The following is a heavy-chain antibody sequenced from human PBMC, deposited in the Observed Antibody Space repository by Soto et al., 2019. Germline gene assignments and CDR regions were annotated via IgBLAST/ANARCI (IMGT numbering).Heavy chain of an antibody. CDR1: GDSVSSNSAA. V-gene: IGHV6-1*01. Sequence: SQTLSLTCAISGDSVSSNSAAWNWIRQSPSRGLEWLGRTYYRSKWYNDYAVSVKSRITINPDTSKNQFSLQLNSVTPEDTAVYYCFSASNSWWSYSHGMDVCGHGTTVTVS. CDR3: FSASNSWWSYSHGMDV. CDR2: TYYRSKWYN. J-gene: IGHJ6*02. D-gene: IGHD6-13*01.